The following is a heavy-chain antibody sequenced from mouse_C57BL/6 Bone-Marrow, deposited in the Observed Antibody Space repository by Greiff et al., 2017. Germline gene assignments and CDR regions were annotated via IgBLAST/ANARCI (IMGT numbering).Heavy chain of an antibody. Sequence: EVKVVESGGGLVQPGGSLKLSCAASGFTFSDYGMAWVRQAPRKGPEWVAFISNLAYSIYYADTVTGRFTISRENAKNTMYLEMGSMRSEDTAMYYCARHNYYWYFDVWGTGTTVTVSS. J-gene: IGHJ1*03. CDR3: ARHNYYWYFDV. V-gene: IGHV5-15*01. CDR2: ISNLAYSI. CDR1: GFTFSDYG.